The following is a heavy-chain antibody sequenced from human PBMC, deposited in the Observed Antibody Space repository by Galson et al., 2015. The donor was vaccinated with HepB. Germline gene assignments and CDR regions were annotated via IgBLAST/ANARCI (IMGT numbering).Heavy chain of an antibody. CDR2: IYHSGST. J-gene: IGHJ4*02. CDR3: ARDPRPPAQPRISSVAGTVD. D-gene: IGHD6-19*01. V-gene: IGHV4-4*02. CDR1: GGSISSSNW. Sequence: ETLSLTCAVSGGSISSSNWWSWVRQPPGKGLEWIGEIYHSGSTNYNPSLKSRVTISVDKSKNQFSLKLSSVTAADTAVYYCARDPRPPAQPRISSVAGTVDWGQGTLVTVSS.